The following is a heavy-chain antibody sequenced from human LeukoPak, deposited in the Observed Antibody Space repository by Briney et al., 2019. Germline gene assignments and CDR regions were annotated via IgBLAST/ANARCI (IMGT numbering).Heavy chain of an antibody. J-gene: IGHJ4*02. V-gene: IGHV4-59*08. D-gene: IGHD1-26*01. CDR1: GGSISSYY. CDR2: IYYSGST. Sequence: KPSETLSLTCTGSGGSISSYYWSWIRQPPGKGLEWIGYIYYSGSTNYNPSLKSRVTISVDTSKNQFSLKLSSVTAADTAIYYCARTPYSNEWELLGYFDFWGQGTRVAVSS. CDR3: ARTPYSNEWELLGYFDF.